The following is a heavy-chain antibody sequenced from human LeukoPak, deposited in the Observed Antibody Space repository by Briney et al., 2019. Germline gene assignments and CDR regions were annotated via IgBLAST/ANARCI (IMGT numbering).Heavy chain of an antibody. Sequence: SETLSLTCTVSGGSIGPYWWSWIRQSPGKGLEWIGYIYYSGSTRYNPSLKSRVTISVDTSKNQFSLKMTSVTAADTAVYYCARTIADGSADHWGQGTLVTVSS. CDR1: GGSIGPYW. CDR2: IYYSGST. J-gene: IGHJ4*02. D-gene: IGHD3-10*01. V-gene: IGHV4-59*01. CDR3: ARTIADGSADH.